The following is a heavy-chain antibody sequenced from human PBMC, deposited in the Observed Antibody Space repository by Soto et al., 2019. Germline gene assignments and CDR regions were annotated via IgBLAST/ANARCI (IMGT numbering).Heavy chain of an antibody. V-gene: IGHV1-69*06. D-gene: IGHD3-16*01. CDR2: ITPLFGTA. Sequence: QVQLVQSGAEVKKPGSSVKVSCKASGGTFSNHAISWVRQAPGQGLEWMGGITPLFGTANYAQKFQGRVTIIADILTSTAYMELNSLTSEHTAIYYCARGDAFDYYYGVDVWGQGTTVTVSS. J-gene: IGHJ6*02. CDR3: ARGDAFDYYYGVDV. CDR1: GGTFSNHA.